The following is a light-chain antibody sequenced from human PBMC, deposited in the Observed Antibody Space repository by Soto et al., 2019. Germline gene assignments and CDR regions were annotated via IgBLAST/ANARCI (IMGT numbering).Light chain of an antibody. CDR2: YAS. Sequence: EIVLTQSPATLSLSPGERATLSCRASQSVSSYLAWYQQKPGQAPRLLIYYASNSATGIPARFSGSGSGTDCYPAISSLVPKDFSVCCGQQRSNCPLVTFGQGTRLQIK. CDR1: QSVSSY. CDR3: QQRSNCPLVT. V-gene: IGKV3-11*01. J-gene: IGKJ5*01.